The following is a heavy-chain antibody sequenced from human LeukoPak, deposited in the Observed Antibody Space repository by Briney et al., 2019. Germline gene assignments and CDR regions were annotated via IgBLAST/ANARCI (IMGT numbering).Heavy chain of an antibody. D-gene: IGHD3-10*01. CDR3: ARRYGSGNTLDY. CDR2: INPNSGGT. Sequence: ASVKVSFKASGYTFTGYYMHWVRQAPGQGLEWMGWINPNSGGTNYAQKFQGRATMTRDTSISTAYMELSRLRSDDTAVYYCARRYGSGNTLDYWGQGTLVTVSS. CDR1: GYTFTGYY. J-gene: IGHJ4*02. V-gene: IGHV1-2*02.